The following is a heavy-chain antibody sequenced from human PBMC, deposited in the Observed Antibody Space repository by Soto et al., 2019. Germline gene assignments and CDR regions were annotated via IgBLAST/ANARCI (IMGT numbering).Heavy chain of an antibody. V-gene: IGHV4-4*02. CDR2: VYHSGST. J-gene: IGHJ4*02. CDR3: ARLTLAHDSSGYHIFDY. D-gene: IGHD3-22*01. Sequence: SETLSLTCAVSGGSISTSNWGSWVRQPPGKGLEWIGEVYHSGSTNYNPSFKSRVAMSVDKSKNQFSLKLNSVTASDSAMYYCARLTLAHDSSGYHIFDYWGLGTLVTVSS. CDR1: GGSISTSNW.